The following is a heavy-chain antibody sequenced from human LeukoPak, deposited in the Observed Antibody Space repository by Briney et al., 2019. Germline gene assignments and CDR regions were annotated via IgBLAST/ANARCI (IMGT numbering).Heavy chain of an antibody. CDR1: GYTFTTYN. J-gene: IGHJ4*02. CDR2: ISAYNGNT. V-gene: IGHV1-18*01. CDR3: ARFRAGVGEPYGDF. Sequence: ASVKVSCKASGYTFTTYNISWVRQAPGQGLEWMGWISAYNGNTNYAQKFQGRVTMTTDTSTSTAYMELRNLRSDDTAVYYCARFRAGVGEPYGDFWGQGSLVTVSS. D-gene: IGHD3-10*01.